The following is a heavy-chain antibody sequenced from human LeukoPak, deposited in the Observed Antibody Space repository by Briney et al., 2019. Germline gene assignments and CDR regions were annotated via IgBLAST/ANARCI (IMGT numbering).Heavy chain of an antibody. CDR3: ARTDIVVVPRYYMDV. Sequence: GGSLRLSCAVSGFSFSNYWMSWVRQAPGKGLEWVSSISSSSSYIYYADSVKGRFTISRDNAKNSLYLQMNSLRAEDTAVYYCARTDIVVVPRYYMDVWGKGTTVTVSS. J-gene: IGHJ6*03. D-gene: IGHD2-2*01. CDR1: GFSFSNYW. V-gene: IGHV3-21*01. CDR2: ISSSSSYI.